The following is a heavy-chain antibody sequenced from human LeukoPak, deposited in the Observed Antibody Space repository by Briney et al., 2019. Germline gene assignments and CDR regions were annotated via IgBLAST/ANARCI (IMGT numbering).Heavy chain of an antibody. V-gene: IGHV5-51*01. CDR3: ARHVPGYYLDY. D-gene: IGHD3-9*01. J-gene: IGHJ4*02. CDR1: GYSFTSYW. CDR2: IYPGDSDT. Sequence: GESLKISCKGSGYSFTSYWIGWARQLPGKGLGWMGIIYPGDSDTRYSPSFHDQVTISAAKSISTAYVHWCSPKASATTMYYCARHVPGYYLDYWGQGTLVTVSS.